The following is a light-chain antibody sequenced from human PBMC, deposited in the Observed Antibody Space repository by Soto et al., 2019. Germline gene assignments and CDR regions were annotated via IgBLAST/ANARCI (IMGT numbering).Light chain of an antibody. Sequence: DIQMTQSPSTLSASVGDRVSITCGASQSISTWLAWYQQKPGKAPKLLIYDASSLESGVPSRFSGSGSGTEFILTISSLQPDDFATYYCQQYQSNAITFGQGTRLEIK. V-gene: IGKV1-5*01. J-gene: IGKJ5*01. CDR2: DAS. CDR1: QSISTW. CDR3: QQYQSNAIT.